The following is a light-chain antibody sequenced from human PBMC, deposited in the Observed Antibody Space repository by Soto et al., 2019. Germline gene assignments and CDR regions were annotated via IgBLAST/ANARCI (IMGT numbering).Light chain of an antibody. CDR3: SAWDGSLNGYV. CDR2: SNN. J-gene: IGLJ1*01. Sequence: QSVLTQPPSASGTPGQRVTISCSGSSSNIGSNTVNLYQQLPGTAPKLLIYSNNQQTSGVADRFSGSKSGTSASLVISGLKSEYDDDSYCSAWDGSLNGYVFGTGTKVTVL. V-gene: IGLV1-44*01. CDR1: SSNIGSNT.